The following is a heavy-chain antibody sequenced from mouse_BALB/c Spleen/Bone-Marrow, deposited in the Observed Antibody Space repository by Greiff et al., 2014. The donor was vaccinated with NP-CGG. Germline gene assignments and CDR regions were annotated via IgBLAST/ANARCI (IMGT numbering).Heavy chain of an antibody. V-gene: IGHV1-7*01. Sequence: VQLQQSGAELAKPGASVKMSCKASGYTFTSYWMHWVKQRPGQGLEWIGYINPRTGYTGYNQKFKDKATLTADKSSGTAYMQLSSLTSEDSAVYYCARAPLLRLRNYFDYWGQGTTLTVSS. J-gene: IGHJ2*01. CDR3: ARAPLLRLRNYFDY. CDR1: GYTFTSYW. D-gene: IGHD1-2*01. CDR2: INPRTGYT.